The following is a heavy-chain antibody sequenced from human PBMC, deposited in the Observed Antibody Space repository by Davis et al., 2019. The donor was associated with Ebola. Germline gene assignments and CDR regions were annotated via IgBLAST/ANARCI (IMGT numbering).Heavy chain of an antibody. CDR1: GGSFSDYF. CDR2: SSHGGIT. D-gene: IGHD1-1*01. V-gene: IGHV4-34*01. J-gene: IGHJ5*02. Sequence: MPSETLSLTCAAYGGSFSDYFWSWIRRPPGKGLEWIGTSSHGGITNYNLSLKSRVSISVDTSKDQFSLDLYSVTAADTAVYYCARTTKTSISASGLGYTYFDPWGQGTLVTVSS. CDR3: ARTTKTSISASGLGYTYFDP.